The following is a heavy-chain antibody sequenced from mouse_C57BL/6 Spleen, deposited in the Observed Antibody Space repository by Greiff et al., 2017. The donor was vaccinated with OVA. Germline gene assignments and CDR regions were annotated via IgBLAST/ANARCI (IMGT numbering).Heavy chain of an antibody. J-gene: IGHJ1*03. CDR2: IDPETGGT. CDR1: GYTFTDYE. V-gene: IGHV1-15*01. Sequence: VQLQQSGAELVRPGASVTLSCKASGYTFTDYEMHWVKQTPVHGLEWIGAIDPETGGTAYNQKFKGKAILTADKSSSTAYMELRSLTSEDSAVYYCTRDGSSPRWYFDVWGTGTTVTVSS. D-gene: IGHD1-1*01. CDR3: TRDGSSPRWYFDV.